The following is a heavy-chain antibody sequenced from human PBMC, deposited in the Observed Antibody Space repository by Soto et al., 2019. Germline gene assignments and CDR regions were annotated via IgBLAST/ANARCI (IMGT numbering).Heavy chain of an antibody. D-gene: IGHD1-20*01. Sequence: GGSLRLSCAASGFTFSSYAMSWVRQAPGKGLEWVSAISGSGGSTYYADSVKARFTISRANSKNTLYLQMNSLRAEDTAVYYCAKVIGQRWAITGTEYAFDIWGQGTMVTVSS. J-gene: IGHJ3*02. V-gene: IGHV3-23*01. CDR2: ISGSGGST. CDR1: GFTFSSYA. CDR3: AKVIGQRWAITGTEYAFDI.